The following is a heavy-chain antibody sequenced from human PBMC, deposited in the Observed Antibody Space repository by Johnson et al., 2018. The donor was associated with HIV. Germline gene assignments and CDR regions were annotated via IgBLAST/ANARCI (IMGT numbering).Heavy chain of an antibody. J-gene: IGHJ3*02. V-gene: IGHV3-20*04. D-gene: IGHD2-2*01. CDR3: ASGGLGYQDVHDAFDI. Sequence: VQLVESGGGVVRPGGSLRLSCEASGFIFDDYGMSWVRQAPGKGLEWVSGINWNGGRTGYADSVKGRFTISRDNAKNSMYVQMNSLRGEDPAVYYCASGGLGYQDVHDAFDIWGQGTMVTVSS. CDR2: INWNGGRT. CDR1: GFIFDDYG.